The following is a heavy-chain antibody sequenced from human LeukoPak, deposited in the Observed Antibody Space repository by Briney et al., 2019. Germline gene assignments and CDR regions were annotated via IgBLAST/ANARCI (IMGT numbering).Heavy chain of an antibody. CDR3: ARGTYYYGSGTYKTFDY. V-gene: IGHV4-39*07. Sequence: SETLSLTCTVSGGSIGSSSYYWGWIRQPPGKGLEWIGSIYYSGSTYYNPSLKSRVTISVDTSKNQFSLKLSSVTAADTAVYYCARGTYYYGSGTYKTFDYWGQGTLATVSS. CDR1: GGSIGSSSYY. CDR2: IYYSGST. D-gene: IGHD3-10*01. J-gene: IGHJ4*02.